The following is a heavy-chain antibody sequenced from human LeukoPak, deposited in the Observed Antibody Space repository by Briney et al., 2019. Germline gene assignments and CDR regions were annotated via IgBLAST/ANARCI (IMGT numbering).Heavy chain of an antibody. CDR2: ISGSGGST. J-gene: IGHJ4*02. V-gene: IGHV3-23*01. Sequence: QAGGSLRLSCAASGFTFSSYAMSWVRQAPGKGLEWVSAISGSGGSTYYADSVKGRFTISRDNSKNTLYLQMNSLRAEDTAVYYCAKDRRLGFIAVAGTFDYWGQGTLVTVSS. D-gene: IGHD6-19*01. CDR1: GFTFSSYA. CDR3: AKDRRLGFIAVAGTFDY.